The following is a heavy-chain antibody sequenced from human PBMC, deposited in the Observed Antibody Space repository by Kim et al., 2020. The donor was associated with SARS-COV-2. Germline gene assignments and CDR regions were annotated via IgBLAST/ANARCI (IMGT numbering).Heavy chain of an antibody. D-gene: IGHD3-22*01. V-gene: IGHV4-34*01. J-gene: IGHJ5*02. CDR3: ATRSSSEGIYYDSSGYYVESWFDP. Sequence: SETLSLTCAVYGGSFSGYYWSWIRQPPGKGLEWIGEINHSGSTNYNPSLKSRVTISVDTSKNQFSLKLSSVTAADTAVYYCATRSSSEGIYYDSSGYYVESWFDPWGQGTLVTVSS. CDR2: INHSGST. CDR1: GGSFSGYY.